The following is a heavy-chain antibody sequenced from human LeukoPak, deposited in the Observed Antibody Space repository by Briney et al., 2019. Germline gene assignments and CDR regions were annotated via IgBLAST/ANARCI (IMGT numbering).Heavy chain of an antibody. CDR3: AKGSGSYLVYFQH. V-gene: IGHV3-23*01. CDR1: GFTFSSYA. Sequence: GGSLRLPCAASGFTFSSYAMSWVRQAPGKGLEWVSAISGSGGSTYYADSVKGRFTISRDNSKNTLYLQMNSLRAEDTAVYYCAKGSGSYLVYFQHWGQGTLVTVSS. CDR2: ISGSGGST. J-gene: IGHJ1*01. D-gene: IGHD1-26*01.